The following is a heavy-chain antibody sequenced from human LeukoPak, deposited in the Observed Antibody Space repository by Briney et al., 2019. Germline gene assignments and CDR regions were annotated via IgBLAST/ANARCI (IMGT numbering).Heavy chain of an antibody. Sequence: PSETLSLTCTVSGGSISSGDFYWSWIRQPPGKGLEWIGYIYYSGSTYYNPSLKSRVTISVDTSKNQFSLKLSSVTAADTAVYYCARGLTATYCGGDCGFDYWGQGTLVTVSS. CDR3: ARGLTATYCGGDCGFDY. V-gene: IGHV4-30-4*01. CDR2: IYYSGST. J-gene: IGHJ4*02. CDR1: GGSISSGDFY. D-gene: IGHD2-21*02.